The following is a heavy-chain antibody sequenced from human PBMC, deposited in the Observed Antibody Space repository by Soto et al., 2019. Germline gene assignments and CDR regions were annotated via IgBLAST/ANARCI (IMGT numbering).Heavy chain of an antibody. D-gene: IGHD3-10*01. Sequence: PGGSLRLSCAASGFTFSTYTMNWVRQAPGKGLEWVSSISSSSSYIYYADSVKGRFTISRDNAKNSLFLQMNSLRAEDTAVYYCTRDPSGRGSGLDYWGQGTLVTVSS. J-gene: IGHJ4*02. CDR2: ISSSSSYI. CDR3: TRDPSGRGSGLDY. V-gene: IGHV3-21*01. CDR1: GFTFSTYT.